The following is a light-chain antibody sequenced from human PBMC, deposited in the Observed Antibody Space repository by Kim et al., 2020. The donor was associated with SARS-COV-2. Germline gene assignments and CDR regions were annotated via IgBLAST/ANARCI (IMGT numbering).Light chain of an antibody. CDR2: DNN. V-gene: IGLV1-51*01. CDR3: GTWDSSLSAGV. CDR1: SSNIGNNY. J-gene: IGLJ3*02. Sequence: QKVTISCSGSSSNIGNNYVSWYQQLPGTAPKLLIYDNNKRPSGMPDRFSGSKSGTSATLGITGLQTGDEADYYCGTWDSSLSAGVFGGGTQLTVL.